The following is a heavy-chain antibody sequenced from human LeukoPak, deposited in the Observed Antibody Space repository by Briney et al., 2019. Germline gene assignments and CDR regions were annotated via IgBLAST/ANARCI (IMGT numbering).Heavy chain of an antibody. CDR2: INHSGST. J-gene: IGHJ4*02. CDR3: ARDRRDGYNFARRPFDY. Sequence: SETLSLTCAVYGGSFSGYYWSWIRQPPGKGLEWIGEINHSGSTNYNPSLKSRVTISVDTSKNQFSLTLSSVTAADTAVYYCARDRRDGYNFARRPFDYWGQGTLVTVSS. CDR1: GGSFSGYY. V-gene: IGHV4-34*01. D-gene: IGHD5-24*01.